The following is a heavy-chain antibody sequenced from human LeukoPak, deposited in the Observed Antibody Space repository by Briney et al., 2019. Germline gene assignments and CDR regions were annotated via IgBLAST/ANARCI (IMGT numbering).Heavy chain of an antibody. V-gene: IGHV3-64*01. CDR3: ARGAPHCSKTSCYSYYYGMDV. D-gene: IGHD2-2*01. CDR2: ISTNEITT. J-gene: IGHJ6*02. CDR1: GFTFSSSA. Sequence: GGSLRLSCAASGFTFSSSAMHWVRQAPGKGLEYVSTISTNEITTYYANSVKGRFTISRDNSKNTLYLQMGSLRAEDMAVYYCARGAPHCSKTSCYSYYYGMDVWGQGTTVTVSS.